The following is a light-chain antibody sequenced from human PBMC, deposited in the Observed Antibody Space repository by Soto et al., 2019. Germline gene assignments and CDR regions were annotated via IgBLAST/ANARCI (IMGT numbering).Light chain of an antibody. CDR2: EVS. Sequence: QSALTQPASVSGSPGQSITISCTGTSSDVGGYNYVSWYQQHPGKAPKLMIFEVSNWPSGVSNRLSGSKSGNTASLTISGLQAEDEADYYCSSYRSSTTLEVFGTGTKVTVL. CDR1: SSDVGGYNY. J-gene: IGLJ1*01. V-gene: IGLV2-14*01. CDR3: SSYRSSTTLEV.